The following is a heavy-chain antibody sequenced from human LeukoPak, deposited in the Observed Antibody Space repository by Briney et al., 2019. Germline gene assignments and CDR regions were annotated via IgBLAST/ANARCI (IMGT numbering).Heavy chain of an antibody. CDR2: IYSGGST. CDR1: GFTVSSSY. Sequence: ESLRLPCAASGFTVSSSYMSWVRQAPGKGLEWVSVIYSGGSTYYADSVKGRFTISRDNSKNTLYLQMNSLRAEDTAVYYCAREIRSSSWGYFDYWGQGTLVTVSS. D-gene: IGHD6-13*01. CDR3: AREIRSSSWGYFDY. V-gene: IGHV3-53*01. J-gene: IGHJ4*02.